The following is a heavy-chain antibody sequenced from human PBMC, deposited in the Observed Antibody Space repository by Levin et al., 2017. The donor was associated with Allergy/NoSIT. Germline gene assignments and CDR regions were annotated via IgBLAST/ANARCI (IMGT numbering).Heavy chain of an antibody. Sequence: ASVKVSCKASGYTFTGYYMHWVRQAPGQGLEWMGWINPNSGGTNYAQKFQGRVTMTRDTSISTAYMELSRLRSDDTAVYYCARFEYSSGWYFDYWGQGTLVTVS. CDR3: ARFEYSSGWYFDY. CDR1: GYTFTGYY. D-gene: IGHD6-19*01. V-gene: IGHV1-2*02. J-gene: IGHJ4*02. CDR2: INPNSGGT.